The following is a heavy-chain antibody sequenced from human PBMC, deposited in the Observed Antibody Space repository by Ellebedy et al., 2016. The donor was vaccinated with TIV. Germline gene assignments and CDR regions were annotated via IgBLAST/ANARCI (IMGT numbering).Heavy chain of an antibody. V-gene: IGHV3-30*02. CDR2: VRYDGSDR. D-gene: IGHD6-19*01. Sequence: PGGSLRLSCAASGFSFNNYGMHWVRQAPGKGLEWVAFVRYDGSDRFYADSVKGRFTISRDISQNTLCLQANSLRIEDTAVYYCAKDNPYSSGWTLDNWGQGTLVTVSS. CDR3: AKDNPYSSGWTLDN. J-gene: IGHJ4*02. CDR1: GFSFNNYG.